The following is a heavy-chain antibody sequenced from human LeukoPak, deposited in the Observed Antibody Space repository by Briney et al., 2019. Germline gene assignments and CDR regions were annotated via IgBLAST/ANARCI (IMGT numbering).Heavy chain of an antibody. V-gene: IGHV1-8*01. J-gene: IGHJ5*02. Sequence: ASVKVSCKASRYTFISYEINWVRQATGQGLEWMGWMNPNSGNTGYAQKFQGRVSMTRNTSISTAYMELSSLRSEDTAVYYCARGLFAPDTWGQGTLVTVSS. CDR3: ARGLFAPDT. CDR2: MNPNSGNT. CDR1: RYTFISYE.